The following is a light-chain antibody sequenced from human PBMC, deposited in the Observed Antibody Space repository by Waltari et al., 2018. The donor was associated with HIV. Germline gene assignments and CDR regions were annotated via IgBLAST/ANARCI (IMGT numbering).Light chain of an antibody. V-gene: IGKV3-15*01. CDR3: QQYNKWPLYT. CDR2: GAS. J-gene: IGKJ2*01. CDR1: QRVSSN. Sequence: EIVMTQSPATLSVSPGERATLSCRASQRVSSNLAWYQQRPGQAPRLLIYGASTRATGIPARFSSSGSGTEFTLTISSLQSEDFAVYYCQQYNKWPLYTFGQGTKLEIK.